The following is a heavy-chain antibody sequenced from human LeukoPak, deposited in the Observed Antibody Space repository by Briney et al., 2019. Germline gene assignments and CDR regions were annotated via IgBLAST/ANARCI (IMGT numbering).Heavy chain of an antibody. D-gene: IGHD3-3*01. CDR2: ISYDGSNK. CDR1: GFTFSSYG. V-gene: IGHV3-30*18. CDR3: AKGPYYDFWSGYYDAFDI. J-gene: IGHJ3*02. Sequence: GGSLRLSCAASGFTFSSYGMHWVRQAPGKGLEWVAVISYDGSNKYYADSVKGRFTISRDNSKNTLYLQMNSLRAEDTAVYYCAKGPYYDFWSGYYDAFDIWGQGTMVTVSS.